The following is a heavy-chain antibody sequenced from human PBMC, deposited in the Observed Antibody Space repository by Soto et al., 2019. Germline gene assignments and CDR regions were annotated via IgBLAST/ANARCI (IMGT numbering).Heavy chain of an antibody. CDR2: IYYSGST. V-gene: IGHV4-59*01. Sequence: SETLSLTCTVSGGSISSYYWSWIRQPPGKGLEWIGYIYYSGSTNYNPSLKSRVTISVDTSKNQFSLKLSSVTAADTAVYYCASGDCGGDCYSIDYWGQGTLVTVSS. J-gene: IGHJ4*02. CDR1: GGSISSYY. D-gene: IGHD2-21*02. CDR3: ASGDCGGDCYSIDY.